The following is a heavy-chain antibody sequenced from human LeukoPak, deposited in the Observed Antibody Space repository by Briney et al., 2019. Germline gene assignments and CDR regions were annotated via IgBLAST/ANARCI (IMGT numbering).Heavy chain of an antibody. J-gene: IGHJ6*02. CDR1: EFTFSGFA. CDR2: ITENGDRS. V-gene: IGHV3-23*01. D-gene: IGHD3-3*01. Sequence: GGSLGLSCAASEFTFSGFAMSWVRQAPGKGPEWVSTITENGDRSYYTDSVKGRFTISRDISKNTLYLQMNRLRAEDTAVYYCAKGLPVSDFWSGNGYYYGMDVWGQGTTVTVS. CDR3: AKGLPVSDFWSGNGYYYGMDV.